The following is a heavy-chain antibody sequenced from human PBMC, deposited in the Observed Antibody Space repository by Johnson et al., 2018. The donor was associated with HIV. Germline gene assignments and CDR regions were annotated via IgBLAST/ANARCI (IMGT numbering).Heavy chain of an antibody. J-gene: IGHJ3*02. CDR1: GFTFSNYG. CDR3: VREGPSERAGFDI. CDR2: IQFDGSHK. V-gene: IGHV3-30*02. Sequence: QVQLVESGGALVQPGASPTLSSKASGFTFSNYGIHWVRQAPGKGLEWVTFIQFDGSHKYSADLVKGRFTVSRDNAKNTLYLQMNSLRDEDTAVYYCVREGPSERAGFDIWGQGTMVTVSS.